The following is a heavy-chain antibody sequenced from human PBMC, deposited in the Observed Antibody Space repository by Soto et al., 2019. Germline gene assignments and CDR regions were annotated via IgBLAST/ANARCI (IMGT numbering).Heavy chain of an antibody. CDR2: IIPYYNTL. D-gene: IGHD6-13*01. J-gene: IGHJ4*02. V-gene: IGHV1-69*01. CDR3: ASGASRWYPYYFDS. Sequence: QAQVVQSGAEVRKPGSSVKLSCKASEGTFNSYAIAWVRQAPGQGLEWMGGIIPYYNTLNYAQKFQDRVTITVEDSTNTVYMELSSPRSDDTAVYFCASGASRWYPYYFDSWAQGTLVTVSS. CDR1: EGTFNSYA.